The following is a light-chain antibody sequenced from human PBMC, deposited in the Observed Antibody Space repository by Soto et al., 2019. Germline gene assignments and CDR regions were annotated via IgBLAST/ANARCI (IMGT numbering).Light chain of an antibody. CDR3: QQRSNWPLT. Sequence: EIVLTQSPGTLSLSPGERATLSCRASEIFSSNYLAWFQQKPGQAPRLLIYDASNRATGIPARFSGSGSGTDFTLTISSLEPEDFAVYYCQQRSNWPLTFGGGTKVDIK. CDR1: EIFSSNY. J-gene: IGKJ4*01. V-gene: IGKV3D-20*02. CDR2: DAS.